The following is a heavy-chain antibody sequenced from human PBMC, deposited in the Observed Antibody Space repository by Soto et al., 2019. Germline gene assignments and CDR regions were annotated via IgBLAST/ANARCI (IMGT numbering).Heavy chain of an antibody. CDR1: GGSIISSTNYY. J-gene: IGHJ3*02. CDR2: MSHSGGT. Sequence: QVQLQQWGAGLLKPSETLSLTCAVYGGSIISSTNYYWSWIRQPPGKGLEWIGEMSHSGGTHFNPSPRSRVTISVDTSKNQFSLEMTSVTAADTALYYCVRVERGTATTVVDAFDIWGPGTMVTVSS. V-gene: IGHV4-34*01. D-gene: IGHD1-1*01. CDR3: VRVERGTATTVVDAFDI.